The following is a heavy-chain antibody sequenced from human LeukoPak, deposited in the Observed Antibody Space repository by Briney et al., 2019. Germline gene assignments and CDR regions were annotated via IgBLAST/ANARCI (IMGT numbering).Heavy chain of an antibody. V-gene: IGHV4-34*01. CDR2: INHSGST. D-gene: IGHD6-6*01. CDR1: GGSISDYY. CDR3: AREDSSSPDLDY. J-gene: IGHJ4*02. Sequence: SETLSLTCTVSGGSISDYYWSWIRQPPGKGLEWIGEINHSGSTNYNPSLKSRVTISVDTSKNQFSLKLSSVTAADTAVYYCAREDSSSPDLDYWGQGTLVTVSS.